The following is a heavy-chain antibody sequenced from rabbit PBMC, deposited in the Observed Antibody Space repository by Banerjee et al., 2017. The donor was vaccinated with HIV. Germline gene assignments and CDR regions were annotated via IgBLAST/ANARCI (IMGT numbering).Heavy chain of an antibody. CDR1: GFSFSSGYD. Sequence: QEQLVESGGGLVQPEGSLTLTCTASGFSFSSGYDMCWVRQAPGKGLEWIACINTSSGNTVYATWAKGRFTISKTSSTTVTLQMTSLTAADTATYFCARGYGGYSGITRLDLWGQGTLVTVS. V-gene: IGHV1S45*01. CDR3: ARGYGGYSGITRLDL. D-gene: IGHD7-1*01. J-gene: IGHJ3*01. CDR2: INTSSGNT.